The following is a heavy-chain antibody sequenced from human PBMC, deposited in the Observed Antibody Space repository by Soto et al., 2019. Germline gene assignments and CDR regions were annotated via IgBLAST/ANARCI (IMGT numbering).Heavy chain of an antibody. J-gene: IGHJ4*02. CDR1: GATFEGLA. CDR2: IPDTGGDR. Sequence: EEQLLESGGDLVQPGGSLRLSCIASGATFEGLALSWVRQPPGGGLGWVPVIPDTGGDRKYADSVRGGFTISRDNSKNTLYLQMSGLRVEDSAVYYCARGSGDSYPGSRVFDFWGRGTLVTVSS. CDR3: ARGSGDSYPGSRVFDF. D-gene: IGHD3-10*01. V-gene: IGHV3-23*01.